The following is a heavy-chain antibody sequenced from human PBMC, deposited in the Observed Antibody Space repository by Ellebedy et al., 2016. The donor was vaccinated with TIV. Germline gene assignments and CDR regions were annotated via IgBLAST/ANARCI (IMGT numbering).Heavy chain of an antibody. J-gene: IGHJ4*02. CDR3: ARNQASRGVIIY. Sequence: GGSLRLSCAASGFTFNNYWMSWVRQAPGKGLECVANIKEDGGEKYYVDSVRGRFTISRDNAKNSLYLQLNSLRADYTAVYYCARNQASRGVIIYWGQGTLVTVSS. V-gene: IGHV3-7*01. D-gene: IGHD3-10*01. CDR1: GFTFNNYW. CDR2: IKEDGGEK.